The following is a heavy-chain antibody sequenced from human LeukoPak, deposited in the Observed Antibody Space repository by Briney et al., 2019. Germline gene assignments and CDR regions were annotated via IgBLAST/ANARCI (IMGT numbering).Heavy chain of an antibody. V-gene: IGHV4-4*07. CDR1: GGSISSYY. Sequence: SETLSLTCTVSGGSISSYYWSWIRQPAGKGLEWIGRIYTSGSTNYNPSLKSRVTMSVDMSKNQFSLKLSSVTAADTAVYYCARDLHVDTAMVNWFDPWGQGTLVTVSS. J-gene: IGHJ5*02. D-gene: IGHD5-18*01. CDR3: ARDLHVDTAMVNWFDP. CDR2: IYTSGST.